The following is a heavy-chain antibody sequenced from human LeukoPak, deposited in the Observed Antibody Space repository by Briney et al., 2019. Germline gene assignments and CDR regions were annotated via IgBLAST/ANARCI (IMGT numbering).Heavy chain of an antibody. J-gene: IGHJ4*02. V-gene: IGHV4-59*01. CDR2: IYYRGST. CDR1: GGSINNYY. CDR3: ARGGDYGDLRYFDY. D-gene: IGHD4-17*01. Sequence: SETLSLTCTVSGGSINNYYWSWIRQPPGKGLEWIGYIYYRGSTNYNPSLKSRVTFSVNTSKNQFSLKLNSVTAADTAVYYCARGGDYGDLRYFDYWGQGTLVTVSS.